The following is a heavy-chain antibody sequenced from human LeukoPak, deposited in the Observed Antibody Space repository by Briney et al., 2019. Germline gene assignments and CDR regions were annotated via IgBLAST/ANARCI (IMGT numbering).Heavy chain of an antibody. CDR1: GGSINSYF. J-gene: IGHJ5*02. Sequence: SETLSLTCTVSGGSINSYFWSWIRQPPGKGLEWIGYIYYSGSTNYNPSLRSRVTMSVDTPKNQVSLKLSSVTAADTAMYYCAKDNVVVPAASEPSYNWFDPWGQGTLVTVSS. D-gene: IGHD2-2*01. V-gene: IGHV4-59*01. CDR3: AKDNVVVPAASEPSYNWFDP. CDR2: IYYSGST.